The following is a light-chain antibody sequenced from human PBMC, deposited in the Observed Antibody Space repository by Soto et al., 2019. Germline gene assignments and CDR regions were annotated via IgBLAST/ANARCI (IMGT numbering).Light chain of an antibody. V-gene: IGKV3-15*01. Sequence: EIVMTQSTATLSVSPGERATISCRARQSVSSNLAWYQQKPGQAPRLLIYGASTRATGIPASFSGSGSGTEFTLTISSLQSEDFAVYYCQQYNNWPRTFGQGTKVEIK. J-gene: IGKJ1*01. CDR2: GAS. CDR1: QSVSSN. CDR3: QQYNNWPRT.